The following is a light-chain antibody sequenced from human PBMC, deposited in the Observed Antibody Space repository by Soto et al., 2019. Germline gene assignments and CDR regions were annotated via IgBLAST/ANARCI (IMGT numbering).Light chain of an antibody. CDR2: GAS. Sequence: DIQMTQSPSSLSASVGDRDTITCRASQGISNYLAWYQQKPGKVPKLLIYGASTLQSGVPSRFGASGSGTAFTLTISGLQPEDVATYYCQRYNAAPWTFGQGTMVEI. CDR3: QRYNAAPWT. CDR1: QGISNY. J-gene: IGKJ1*01. V-gene: IGKV1-27*01.